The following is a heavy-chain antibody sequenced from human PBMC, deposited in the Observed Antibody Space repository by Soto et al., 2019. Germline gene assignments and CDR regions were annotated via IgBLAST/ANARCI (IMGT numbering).Heavy chain of an antibody. CDR1: GFTFSSYA. D-gene: IGHD5-12*01. CDR2: ISYDGSST. CDR3: ARDSRWLQPDYGMDV. J-gene: IGHJ6*02. V-gene: IGHV3-30*04. Sequence: GGSLRLSCAASGFTFSSYAMHWVRQAPGKGLEWVAVISYDGSSTSYADSVKGRFTISRDNAKNTLYLQMNSLRAEDTAVYYCARDSRWLQPDYGMDVWGQGTTVTVSS.